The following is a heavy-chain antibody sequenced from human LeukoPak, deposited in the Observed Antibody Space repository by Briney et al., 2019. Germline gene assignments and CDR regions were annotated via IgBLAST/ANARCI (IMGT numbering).Heavy chain of an antibody. D-gene: IGHD3-3*01. J-gene: IGHJ6*02. CDR1: GYTFTSYA. CDR3: AKTTGGKITIFGVVPPGYYGMDV. Sequence: ASVKVSCKASGYTFTSYAMHWVRQAPGQRLEWMGWINAGNGNTKYSQKFQGGVTITRDTSASTAYMELSSLRSEDTAVYYCAKTTGGKITIFGVVPPGYYGMDVWGQGTTVTVSS. V-gene: IGHV1-3*01. CDR2: INAGNGNT.